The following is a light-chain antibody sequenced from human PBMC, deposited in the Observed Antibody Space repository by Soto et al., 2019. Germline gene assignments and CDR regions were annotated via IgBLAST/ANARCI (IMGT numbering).Light chain of an antibody. CDR2: DVS. J-gene: IGLJ2*01. Sequence: QSALTQPASVSGSPGQSITISCTGTSSDVGGYNYVSWYQQHPGKAPKLMIYDVSNRPSGVSNRFSGSKSGNTASLTISGLQDEDEADYYCSSYTSSNTLFGGGTKLTVL. CDR1: SSDVGGYNY. V-gene: IGLV2-14*01. CDR3: SSYTSSNTL.